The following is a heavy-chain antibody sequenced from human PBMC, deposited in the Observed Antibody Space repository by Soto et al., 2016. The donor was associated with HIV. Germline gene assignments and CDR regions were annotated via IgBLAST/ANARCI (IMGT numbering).Heavy chain of an antibody. Sequence: QVQLVQSGAGVKKPGSSVKVSCKASGGTFSSHAISWVRQAPGQGLEWMGKIIPVLGIANYAQNFQGRVTITADDSTSTAYMELSSLRSEDTAVYYCARGPEGSYYYYYMDVWGKGTTVTVSS. J-gene: IGHJ6*03. V-gene: IGHV1-69*15. CDR2: IIPVLGIA. CDR1: GGTFSSHA. CDR3: ARGPEGSYYYYYMDV.